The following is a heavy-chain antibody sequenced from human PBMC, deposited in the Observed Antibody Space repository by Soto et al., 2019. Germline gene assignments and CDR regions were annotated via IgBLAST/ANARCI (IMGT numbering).Heavy chain of an antibody. CDR1: GFTFSSYA. J-gene: IGHJ4*02. Sequence: EVQLLESGGGLVQPGGSLRLSCAASGFTFSSYAMSWVRQAPGKGLEWVSAISGSGGSTYYADSVKGRFTISRDNSKNTLYLQMNSLRAEDTAVYYCAKDPDCTNGVCYRGIFDYWGRGTLVTVSS. V-gene: IGHV3-23*01. CDR2: ISGSGGST. D-gene: IGHD2-8*01. CDR3: AKDPDCTNGVCYRGIFDY.